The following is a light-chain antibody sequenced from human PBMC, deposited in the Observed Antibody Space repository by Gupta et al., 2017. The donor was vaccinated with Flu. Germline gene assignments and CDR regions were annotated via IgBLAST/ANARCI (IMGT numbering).Light chain of an antibody. J-gene: IGLJ1*01. CDR3: AAWDDSLNGHYV. CDR1: SSNIGSNT. CDR2: GNN. Sequence: QSVLAQPPSASVTPGQRVTISCSGSSSNIGSNTVNWYQQVPGMAPKLLIYGNNQRPSGVPDRFSGSKSGTSASLAINGLQSEDEADYYCAAWDDSLNGHYVFGTGTKVTVL. V-gene: IGLV1-44*01.